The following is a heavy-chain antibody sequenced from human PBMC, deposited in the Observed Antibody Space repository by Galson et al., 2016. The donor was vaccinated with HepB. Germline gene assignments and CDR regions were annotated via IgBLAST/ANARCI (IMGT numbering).Heavy chain of an antibody. V-gene: IGHV3-11*06. Sequence: SLRLSCAASGFTFSDHYMSWVRQAPGRGPEWASYISTTSSDTKYADSVKGRFTISRDNAKNSLYLQMNSLRAEDTAVYYCMVVELGWGQGTLVTVSS. CDR1: GFTFSDHY. CDR3: MVVELG. CDR2: ISTTSSDT. D-gene: IGHD2-21*01. J-gene: IGHJ4*02.